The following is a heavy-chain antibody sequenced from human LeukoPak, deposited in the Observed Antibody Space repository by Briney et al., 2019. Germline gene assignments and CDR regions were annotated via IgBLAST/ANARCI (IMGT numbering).Heavy chain of an antibody. CDR2: IYYSGST. V-gene: IGHV4-39*07. D-gene: IGHD6-13*01. CDR1: GGSISSSIYY. Sequence: SETLSLTCTVSGGSISSSIYYWGWIRQSPGKGLEWIGSIYYSGSTYYNPSLKSRVTLSVDTSKNQYSLKVTSVTAADTAVYYCARGRYLTTSGGAAAGFLDYWGQGSLVTAST. J-gene: IGHJ4*02. CDR3: ARGRYLTTSGGAAAGFLDY.